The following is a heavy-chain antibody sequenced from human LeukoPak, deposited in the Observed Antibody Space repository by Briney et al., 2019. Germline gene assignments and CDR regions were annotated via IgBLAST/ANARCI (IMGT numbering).Heavy chain of an antibody. J-gene: IGHJ5*02. CDR1: GGSFSGYY. V-gene: IGHV4-34*01. CDR3: ARYYLQWLARSTNWFDP. D-gene: IGHD6-19*01. Sequence: SETLSLTCAVYGGSFSGYYWSWIRQPPGKGLEWIGEINHSGSTNYNPSLKSRVTISVDTSKNQFSLKLSSVTAADTAVYYCARYYLQWLARSTNWFDPWGQGTLVTVSS. CDR2: INHSGST.